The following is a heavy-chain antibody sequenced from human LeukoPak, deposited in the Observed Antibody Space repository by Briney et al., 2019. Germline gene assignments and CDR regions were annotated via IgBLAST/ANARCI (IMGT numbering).Heavy chain of an antibody. D-gene: IGHD3-10*01. J-gene: IGHJ5*02. CDR2: INLSGST. CDR1: GFTFSDHY. CDR3: ARADPTLLWFGRSGFDP. Sequence: LRLSCAVSGFTFSDHYMDWVRQAPGKGLEWIGEINLSGSTNYNPSLKSRVTISVDTSKNQFSLKLSSVTAADTAVYYCARADPTLLWFGRSGFDPWGQGTLVTVSS. V-gene: IGHV4-34*01.